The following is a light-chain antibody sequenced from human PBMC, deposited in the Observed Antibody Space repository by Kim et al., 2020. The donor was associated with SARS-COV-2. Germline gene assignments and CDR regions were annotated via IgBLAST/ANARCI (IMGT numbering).Light chain of an antibody. CDR2: GAS. J-gene: IGKJ4*01. CDR3: QQYGTTPLT. Sequence: SPVETATLSCSASQSISSALLAWYQQRPGQAPRLLMSGASIRATGIPDRFSGSGSGTDFTLTISRLETDDFAVYYCQQYGTTPLTFGGGTKVDIK. CDR1: QSISSAL. V-gene: IGKV3-20*01.